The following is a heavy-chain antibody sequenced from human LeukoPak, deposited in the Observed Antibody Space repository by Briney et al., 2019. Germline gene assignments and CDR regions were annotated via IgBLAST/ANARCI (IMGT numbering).Heavy chain of an antibody. CDR1: GGSFSGYH. V-gene: IGHV4-34*01. Sequence: SETLSLTCAVYGGSFSGYHWSWIRQPPGKGLEWIGEINHSGSTNYNPSLKSRVTISVDTSKNQFSLKLSSVTAADTAVYYCARNGPWNYDSSGYLDYWGQGTLVTVSS. D-gene: IGHD3-22*01. J-gene: IGHJ4*02. CDR2: INHSGST. CDR3: ARNGPWNYDSSGYLDY.